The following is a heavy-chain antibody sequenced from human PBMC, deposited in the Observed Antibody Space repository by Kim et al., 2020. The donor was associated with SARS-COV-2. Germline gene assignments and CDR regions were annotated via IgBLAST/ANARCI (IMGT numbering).Heavy chain of an antibody. CDR1: GFTFSSYG. Sequence: GGSLRLSCAASGFTFSSYGMHWVRQAPGKGLEWVAVIWYDGSNKYYADSVKGRFTISRDNSKNTLYLQMNSLRAEDTAVYYCARGGEAAAGTFDYWGQGTLVTVSS. D-gene: IGHD6-13*01. CDR2: IWYDGSNK. J-gene: IGHJ4*02. V-gene: IGHV3-33*01. CDR3: ARGGEAAAGTFDY.